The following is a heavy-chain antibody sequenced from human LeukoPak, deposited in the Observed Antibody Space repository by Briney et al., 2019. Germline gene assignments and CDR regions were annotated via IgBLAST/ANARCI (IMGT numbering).Heavy chain of an antibody. CDR1: GGSFSGYY. D-gene: IGHD6-19*01. V-gene: IGHV4-34*01. J-gene: IGHJ6*02. CDR2: INHSGST. Sequence: SETLSLTCAVYGGSFSGYYWSWIRQPPGKGLEWIGEINHSGSTNYNPSLKSRVTISVDTSKNQFSLKLSSVTAADTAVYYCASPGMYSSGWYESSYYGMDVWGQGTTVTASS. CDR3: ASPGMYSSGWYESSYYGMDV.